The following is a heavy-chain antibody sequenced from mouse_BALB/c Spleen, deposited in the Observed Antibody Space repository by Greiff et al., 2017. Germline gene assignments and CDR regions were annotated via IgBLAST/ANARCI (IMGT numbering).Heavy chain of an antibody. CDR2: IWAGGST. V-gene: IGHV2-9*02. Sequence: VKVVESGPGLVAPSQSLSITCTVSGFSLTSYGVHWVRQPPGKGLEWLGVIWAGGSTNYNSALMSRLSISKDNSKSQVFLKMNSLQTDDTAMYYCARDLHYYGTGAMDYWGQGTSVTVSS. J-gene: IGHJ4*01. D-gene: IGHD1-2*01. CDR3: ARDLHYYGTGAMDY. CDR1: GFSLTSYG.